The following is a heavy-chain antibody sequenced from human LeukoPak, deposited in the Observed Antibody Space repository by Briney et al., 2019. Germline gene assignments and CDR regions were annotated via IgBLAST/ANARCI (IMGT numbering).Heavy chain of an antibody. CDR1: GGSISSYY. Sequence: SETLSLTCTVSGGSISSYYWSWIRQPPGKGLEWIGYIYYSGSTNYNPSLKSRVTISVDTSKIQFSLKLSSVTAADTAVYYCARHGSTSWEVGYWGQGTLVTVSS. J-gene: IGHJ4*02. V-gene: IGHV4-59*08. CDR2: IYYSGST. CDR3: ARHGSTSWEVGY. D-gene: IGHD2-2*01.